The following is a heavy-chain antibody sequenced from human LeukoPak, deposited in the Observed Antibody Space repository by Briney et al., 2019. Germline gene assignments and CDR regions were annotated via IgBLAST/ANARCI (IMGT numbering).Heavy chain of an antibody. Sequence: GGSLRLSCAASGFTFSSYAMHWVRQAPGKGLEWVAVISYDGSNKYYADSVKGRFTISRDNSKNTLYLQMNSLRAEDTAVYYCAREVSGFDYCGQGTLVTVSS. J-gene: IGHJ4*02. D-gene: IGHD5/OR15-5a*01. CDR3: AREVSGFDY. CDR2: ISYDGSNK. CDR1: GFTFSSYA. V-gene: IGHV3-30*04.